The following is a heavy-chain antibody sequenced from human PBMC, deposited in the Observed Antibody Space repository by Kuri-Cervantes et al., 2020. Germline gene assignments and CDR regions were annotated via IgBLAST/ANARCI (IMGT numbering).Heavy chain of an antibody. Sequence: GESLKISCAASGFTVSSNYMSWVRQAPGKGLEWVSVIYSGGSTYYADSVKGRFTISRDNSKNTLYLQMNSLRAEDTAVYYCARDHFGGNSEWVYWGQGTLVTVSS. V-gene: IGHV3-66*02. CDR3: ARDHFGGNSEWVY. CDR2: IYSGGST. CDR1: GFTVSSNY. J-gene: IGHJ4*02. D-gene: IGHD4-23*01.